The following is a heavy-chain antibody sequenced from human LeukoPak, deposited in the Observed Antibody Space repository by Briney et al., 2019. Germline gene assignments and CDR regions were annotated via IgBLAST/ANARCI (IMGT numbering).Heavy chain of an antibody. V-gene: IGHV1-46*01. CDR2: INPSGGST. J-gene: IGHJ4*02. CDR3: AREGSYDSSGYYYEYLGY. D-gene: IGHD3-22*01. CDR1: GYTFTSYY. Sequence: ASVKVSCTASGYTFTSYYMHWVRQAPGQGLEWMGIINPSGGSTSYAQKFQGRVTMTRDTSTSTVYMELSSLRSEDTAVYYCAREGSYDSSGYYYEYLGYWGQGTLVTVSS.